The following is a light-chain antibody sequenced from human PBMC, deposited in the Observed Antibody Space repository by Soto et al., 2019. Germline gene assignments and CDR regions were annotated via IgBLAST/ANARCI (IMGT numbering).Light chain of an antibody. CDR2: GAS. CDR1: QSVSSN. V-gene: IGKV3-15*01. CDR3: QQYNNWPPWT. Sequence: EIVITQSPATLSVPPGERATLSCRASQSVSSNLAWYQQKPGQAPRLLIYGASTRAIGVPARFSGSGSGTEFTLTISSLQSEDFGVYYCQQYNNWPPWTFGQGTKVDIK. J-gene: IGKJ1*01.